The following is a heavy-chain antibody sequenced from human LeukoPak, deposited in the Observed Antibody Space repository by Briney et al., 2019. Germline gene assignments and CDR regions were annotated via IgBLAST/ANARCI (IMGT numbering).Heavy chain of an antibody. J-gene: IGHJ4*02. CDR1: GFTLDTYW. D-gene: IGHD6-19*01. V-gene: IGHV3-74*01. CDR2: INSDGSST. CDR3: ARDHFSGCPDY. Sequence: GGSLRLSCAASGFTLDTYWMHWVRQAPATGLVWVARINSDGSSTSYADSVTGRFTISRDNAKNALYLQLNSLRADDTAVYYCARDHFSGCPDYWGQGTLVTVYS.